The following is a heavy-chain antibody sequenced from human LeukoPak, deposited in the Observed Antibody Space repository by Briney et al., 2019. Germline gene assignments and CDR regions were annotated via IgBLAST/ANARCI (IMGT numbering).Heavy chain of an antibody. Sequence: PSETLSLTCTVSGGSISSYYWSWIRQPPGKGLEWIGYIYYSGSTNYNPSLKSRVTISVDTSKNQFSLKLSSVTAADTAVYYCARVVKDYGGNSGWSDPWGQGTLVTVSS. J-gene: IGHJ5*02. V-gene: IGHV4-59*01. CDR2: IYYSGST. D-gene: IGHD4-23*01. CDR1: GGSISSYY. CDR3: ARVVKDYGGNSGWSDP.